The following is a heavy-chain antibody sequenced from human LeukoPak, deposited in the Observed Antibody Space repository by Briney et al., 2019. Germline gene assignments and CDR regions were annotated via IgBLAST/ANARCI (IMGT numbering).Heavy chain of an antibody. CDR3: AKDHERISGPYYFDY. CDR2: ISGSGGST. CDR1: GFTFSSYA. J-gene: IGHJ4*02. Sequence: GGSLRLSCAASGFTFSSYAMSWVRQAPGKGLEWVSAISGSGGSTYYADSVKGRFTISRDNSKNTLYLQMNSLRAEDTAVYYCAKDHERISGPYYFDYWGQGTLVTVSA. V-gene: IGHV3-23*01. D-gene: IGHD2-15*01.